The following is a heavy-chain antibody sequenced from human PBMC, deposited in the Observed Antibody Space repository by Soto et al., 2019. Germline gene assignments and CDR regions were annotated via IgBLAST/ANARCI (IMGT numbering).Heavy chain of an antibody. Sequence: ASVKVSCKASGYTFTSYDINWVRQATGQGLEWMGWMNPNSGNTGYAQKFQGRVTMTRNTSISTAYMELSRLRSEETDVYYCASLNWSGGSCYRTRDYYYYMDVWGKGTTVTVSS. CDR3: ASLNWSGGSCYRTRDYYYYMDV. CDR1: GYTFTSYD. J-gene: IGHJ6*03. CDR2: MNPNSGNT. D-gene: IGHD2-15*01. V-gene: IGHV1-8*01.